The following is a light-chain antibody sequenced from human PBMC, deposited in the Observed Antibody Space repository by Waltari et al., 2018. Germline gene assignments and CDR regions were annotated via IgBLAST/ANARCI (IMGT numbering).Light chain of an antibody. CDR1: QGISTW. V-gene: IGKV1-12*01. J-gene: IGKJ1*01. CDR2: GAS. Sequence: IQMTQSPSSVSASVGDRVTITCRASQGISTWLAWYQQKPGQAPKVLIYGASTLLTGVPSRFSGSGSGTEFALTIRGLQPEDFATYFCQQGNSFPPTFGQGTRVEV. CDR3: QQGNSFPPT.